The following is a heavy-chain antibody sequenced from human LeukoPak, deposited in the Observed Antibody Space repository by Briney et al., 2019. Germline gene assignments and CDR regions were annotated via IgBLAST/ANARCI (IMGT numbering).Heavy chain of an antibody. V-gene: IGHV4-61*02. CDR2: IYTSGST. CDR3: ARDFPWYYDFWSGYQNWFDP. Sequence: PSQTLSLTCTVSGGSISSGSYYWSWIRQPAGKGLEWIGRIYTSGSTNYNPSLKSRVTISVDTSKSQFSLKLSSVTAADTAVYYCARDFPWYYDFWSGYQNWFDPWGQGTLVTVSS. CDR1: GGSISSGSYY. J-gene: IGHJ5*02. D-gene: IGHD3-3*01.